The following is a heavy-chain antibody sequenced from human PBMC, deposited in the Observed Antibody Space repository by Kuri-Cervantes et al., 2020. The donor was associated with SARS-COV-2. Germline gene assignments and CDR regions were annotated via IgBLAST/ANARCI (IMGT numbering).Heavy chain of an antibody. Sequence: SETLSLTCTVSGYSISSGYYWGWIRQPPGKGLEWIGHIYASGNTNYNSSLKSRVTISVDTSKNQFSLKLSSVTAADTAVYHCARVDSSSWLFDYWGQGTLVTVSS. CDR2: IYASGNT. CDR1: GYSISSGYY. CDR3: ARVDSSSWLFDY. V-gene: IGHV4-38-2*02. D-gene: IGHD6-13*01. J-gene: IGHJ4*02.